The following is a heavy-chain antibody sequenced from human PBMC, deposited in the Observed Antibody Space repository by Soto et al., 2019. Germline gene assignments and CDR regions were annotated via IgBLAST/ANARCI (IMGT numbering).Heavy chain of an antibody. D-gene: IGHD3-16*01. CDR2: IYWDDDK. CDR3: FHVTLLSYGHVYFDY. CDR1: GFSVSSNGAR. J-gene: IGHJ4*02. V-gene: IGHV2-5*02. Sequence: SGPTLVNPTQTLTLTCSLSGFSVSSNGARVGWIRQPPGKALEWLALIYWDDDKKYNPSLKSRLTITKDTSDNQVVLTVTDVDPADTATYYCFHVTLLSYGHVYFDYWGQGTPVTVSS.